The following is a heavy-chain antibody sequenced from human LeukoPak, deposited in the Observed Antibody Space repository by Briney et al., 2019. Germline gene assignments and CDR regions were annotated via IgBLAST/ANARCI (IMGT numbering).Heavy chain of an antibody. J-gene: IGHJ6*02. D-gene: IGHD2-8*01. CDR2: TSYDGSNN. CDR3: AKDHHRTIYGMDV. Sequence: GGSLRHSCAASGFTFSNYGVHWVRQAPGKGLEWLAVTSYDGSNNYYADSVKGRCTISRDNSKNTLYLQMNSLRSEDTAVYFCAKDHHRTIYGMDVWGQGTTVTVSS. V-gene: IGHV3-30*18. CDR1: GFTFSNYG.